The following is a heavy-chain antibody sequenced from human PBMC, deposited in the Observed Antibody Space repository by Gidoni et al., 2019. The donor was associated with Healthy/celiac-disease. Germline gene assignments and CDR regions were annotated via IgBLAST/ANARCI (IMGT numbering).Heavy chain of an antibody. J-gene: IGHJ6*02. CDR2: IWYDGSNK. Sequence: VQLVASGGGVVQPGRSLILSCPASGFTFRTYGMHWVRPDPAKGLEWVAVIWYDGSNKYYADSVKGRFTISRDNSKNTLYLQMNSLRAEDTAVYYCARDFQPYTYYYYGMDVWGQGTTVTVSS. V-gene: IGHV3-33*08. D-gene: IGHD4-4*01. CDR1: GFTFRTYG. CDR3: ARDFQPYTYYYYGMDV.